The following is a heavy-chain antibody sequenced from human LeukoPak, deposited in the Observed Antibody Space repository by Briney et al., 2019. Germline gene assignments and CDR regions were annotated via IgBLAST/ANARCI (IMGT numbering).Heavy chain of an antibody. Sequence: SETLSLTCTVSGGSISSYYWSWIRQPPGRGLEWIGYIYYSGSTNYNPSLKSRVTISVDTSKNQFSLKLSSVTAADTAVYYCATIVDTAMVFDYWGQGTLVTVSS. CDR3: ATIVDTAMVFDY. J-gene: IGHJ4*02. CDR2: IYYSGST. V-gene: IGHV4-59*08. CDR1: GGSISSYY. D-gene: IGHD5-18*01.